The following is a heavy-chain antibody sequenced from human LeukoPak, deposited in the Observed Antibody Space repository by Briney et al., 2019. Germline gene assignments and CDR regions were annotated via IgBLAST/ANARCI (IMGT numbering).Heavy chain of an antibody. J-gene: IGHJ4*02. D-gene: IGHD5-18*01. CDR3: ARIKEGFGYLFDF. V-gene: IGHV2-70*04. CDR2: IDWDNEK. Sequence: KVSGPTLLKPTQTLTLTCTFSGFSLSTSGMRVSWIRQPPGKAPEWLARIDWDNEKFYSTSLKTRLTISTDPSKNQVVLTMTNMDPVDTATYYCARIKEGFGYLFDFWGPGTLVTVSS. CDR1: GFSLSTSGMR.